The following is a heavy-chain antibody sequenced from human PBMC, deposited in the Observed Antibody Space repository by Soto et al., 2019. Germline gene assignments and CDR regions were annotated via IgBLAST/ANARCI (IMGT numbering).Heavy chain of an antibody. V-gene: IGHV3-9*01. J-gene: IGHJ6*01. CDR2: ISWNSGSI. Sequence: EVPLVESGGGLVQPGRSLRLSCAASGFTFDDYAMHWVRQAPGKGLEWVSGISWNSGSIGYADSVKGRFTISRDNAKNSLYLQMNSLRAEDTALYYCAKDAITMVRGVISYYGMDVW. CDR3: AKDAITMVRGVISYYGMDV. D-gene: IGHD3-10*01. CDR1: GFTFDDYA.